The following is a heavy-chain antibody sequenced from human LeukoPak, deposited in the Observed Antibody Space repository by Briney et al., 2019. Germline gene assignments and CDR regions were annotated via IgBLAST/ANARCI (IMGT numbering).Heavy chain of an antibody. CDR2: ISFDGSNQ. J-gene: IGHJ1*01. Sequence: GRSPRLSCAASGFTFSSFGMHWVRQAPGQGLEWVAVISFDGSNQYYADSGKGRFTIYRDNFKNTVYLQMNSLRAEETAVYYCAKSHPPTVTTEEGEYLQHWGQGTLVTVSS. CDR1: GFTFSSFG. CDR3: AKSHPPTVTTEEGEYLQH. V-gene: IGHV3-30*18. D-gene: IGHD4-17*01.